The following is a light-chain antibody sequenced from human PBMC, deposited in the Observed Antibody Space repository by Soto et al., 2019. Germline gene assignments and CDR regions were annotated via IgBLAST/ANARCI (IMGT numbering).Light chain of an antibody. Sequence: DIQITQSPSTLSASVGDRVTITCRASQSISSWLAWYQQKPGKAPKLLIYDASSLKSGVPSRLSGSGSGTEFTLTISSXQPDDFATYFCQQFHSYSRTFGQGTKVDIK. CDR3: QQFHSYSRT. CDR1: QSISSW. J-gene: IGKJ1*01. V-gene: IGKV1-5*01. CDR2: DAS.